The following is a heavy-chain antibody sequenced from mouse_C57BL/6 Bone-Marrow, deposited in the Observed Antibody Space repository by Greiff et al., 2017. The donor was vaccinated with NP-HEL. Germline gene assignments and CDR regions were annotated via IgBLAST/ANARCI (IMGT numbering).Heavy chain of an antibody. CDR3: VRIRDCYAMDY. CDR1: GYTFTSYG. CDR2: IDPSSGNT. Sequence: VKLVESGAELARPGASVKLSCKASGYTFTSYGISWVKQRTGQGLEWIGEIDPSSGNTYYNETFKGKATLTADKSSSTAYMELSSLTSEDSAVYFCVRIRDCYAMDYWGQGTSVTVSS. V-gene: IGHV1-81*01. J-gene: IGHJ4*01. D-gene: IGHD1-1*01.